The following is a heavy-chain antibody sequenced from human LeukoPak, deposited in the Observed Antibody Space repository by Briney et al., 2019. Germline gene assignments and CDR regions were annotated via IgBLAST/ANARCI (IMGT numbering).Heavy chain of an antibody. CDR2: IYHSGST. Sequence: SETLSLTCTVSGGSISSGGYYWSWIRQPPGKGLEWIGYIYHSGSTYYNPSLKSRVTISVDRSKNQFSLKLSSVTAADTAVYYCAGSGSVDAFDIWGQGTMVTVSS. D-gene: IGHD1-26*01. CDR3: AGSGSVDAFDI. V-gene: IGHV4-30-2*01. J-gene: IGHJ3*02. CDR1: GGSISSGGYY.